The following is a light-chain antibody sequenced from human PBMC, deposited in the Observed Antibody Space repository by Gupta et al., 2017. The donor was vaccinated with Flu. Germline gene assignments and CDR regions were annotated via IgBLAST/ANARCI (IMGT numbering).Light chain of an antibody. CDR1: QSVRSY. CDR3: QRLSNWPPFT. CDR2: DAS. V-gene: IGKV3-11*01. J-gene: IGKJ3*01. Sequence: EIVLTQSPATLSLSPGERATLSCRASQSVRSYLAWYQQKPGQAPRLLIYDASNRDPGTTARVRGSGSGKDLTLTISSREQEDFAVYYCQRLSNWPPFTFGHGTTVDIK.